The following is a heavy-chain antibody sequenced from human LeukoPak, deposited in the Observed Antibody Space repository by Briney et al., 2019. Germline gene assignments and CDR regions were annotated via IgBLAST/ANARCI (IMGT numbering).Heavy chain of an antibody. V-gene: IGHV4-61*02. J-gene: IGHJ4*02. CDR2: IYTSGST. CDR3: ARRHWWELSALDY. CDR1: GGSISSGSYY. D-gene: IGHD1-26*01. Sequence: TSETLSLTCTVSGGSISSGSYYWSWIRQPAGKGLEWIGRIYTSGSTNYNPSLKSRVTISLDTSKNQFSLKLSSVTAADTAVYYCARRHWWELSALDYWGQGTLVTVSS.